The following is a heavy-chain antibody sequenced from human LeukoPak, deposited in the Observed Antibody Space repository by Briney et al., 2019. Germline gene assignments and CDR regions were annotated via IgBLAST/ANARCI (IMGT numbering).Heavy chain of an antibody. V-gene: IGHV3-21*01. D-gene: IGHD3-9*01. CDR1: GFTFRDYP. CDR2: IGATGDYK. Sequence: SGGSLRLSCAASGFTFRDYPMTWVRQAPGKGLEWVSSIGATGDYKHYADSFNGRFTVSRDNAKNSLYLQMDSLRVEDTAVYYCAREVAGHDTAWLHAFDIWGQGAMVTVSS. J-gene: IGHJ3*02. CDR3: AREVAGHDTAWLHAFDI.